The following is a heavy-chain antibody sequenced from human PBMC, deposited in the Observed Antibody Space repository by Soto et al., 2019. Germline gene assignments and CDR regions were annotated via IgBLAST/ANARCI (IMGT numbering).Heavy chain of an antibody. D-gene: IGHD3-22*01. Sequence: EASVKVSCKASGYTFTSYYMHWVRQAPGQGLEWMGIINPSGGSTSYAQKFQGRVTMTRDTSTSTVYMELSSLRSEDTAVYYCATNYYDSSGYYYAFDIWGQGTMVTVSS. J-gene: IGHJ3*02. CDR1: GYTFTSYY. V-gene: IGHV1-46*03. CDR3: ATNYYDSSGYYYAFDI. CDR2: INPSGGST.